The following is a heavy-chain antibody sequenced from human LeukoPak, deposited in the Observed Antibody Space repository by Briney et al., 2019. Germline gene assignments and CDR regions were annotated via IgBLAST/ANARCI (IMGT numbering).Heavy chain of an antibody. CDR3: ARGPPRYYSGSGSFYGMDV. CDR2: GNT. D-gene: IGHD3-10*01. V-gene: IGHV1-8*01. J-gene: IGHJ6*02. Sequence: GNTGYAQKFQGRVTMTRNTSISTAYMELSSLRSEDTAVYYCARGPPRYYSGSGSFYGMDVWGQGTTVTVSS.